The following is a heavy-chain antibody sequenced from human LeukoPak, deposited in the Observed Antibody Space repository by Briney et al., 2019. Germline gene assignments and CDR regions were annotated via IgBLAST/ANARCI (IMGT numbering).Heavy chain of an antibody. Sequence: ASETLSLTCTVSGGSISSSSYYWDWIRQPPGKGLEWIGSIYYSGSTNYNPSLKSRVTISVDTSKNQFSLKLSSVTAADTAVYYCARVGYYYGSGSQNDIWGQGTMVTVSS. D-gene: IGHD3-10*01. CDR2: IYYSGST. CDR1: GGSISSSSYY. CDR3: ARVGYYYGSGSQNDI. J-gene: IGHJ3*02. V-gene: IGHV4-39*07.